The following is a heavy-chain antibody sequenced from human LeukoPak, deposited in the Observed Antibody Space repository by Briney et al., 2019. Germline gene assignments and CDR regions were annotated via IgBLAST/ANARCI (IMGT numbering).Heavy chain of an antibody. CDR2: INHSGST. CDR1: GGSFSGYY. J-gene: IGHJ4*02. V-gene: IGHV4-34*01. D-gene: IGHD6-13*01. CDR3: ARVAAAGLY. Sequence: SETLSLTCAVYGGSFSGYYWGWIRQPPGKGLEWIGEINHSGSTNYNPSLKSRVTISVDTSKNHFSLKLSSVTAADTAVYYCARVAAAGLYWGQGTLVTVSS.